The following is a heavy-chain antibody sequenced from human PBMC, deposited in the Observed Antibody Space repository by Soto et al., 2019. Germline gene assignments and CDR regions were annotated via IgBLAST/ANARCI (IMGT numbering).Heavy chain of an antibody. CDR1: GGSISSYY. D-gene: IGHD5-18*01. CDR3: AKLSDTAFGGMDV. CDR2: IYYSGST. Sequence: SETLSLTCTVSGGSISSYYWSWIRQPPGKGLEWIGYIYYSGSTNYNPSLKSRVTISVDTSKNQFSLKLSSVTAADTAVYYCAKLSDTAFGGMDVWGQGTTVT. V-gene: IGHV4-59*01. J-gene: IGHJ6*02.